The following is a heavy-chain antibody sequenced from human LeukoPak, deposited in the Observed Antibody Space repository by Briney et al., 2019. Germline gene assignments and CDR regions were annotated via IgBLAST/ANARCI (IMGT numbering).Heavy chain of an antibody. J-gene: IGHJ4*02. CDR3: ARGIAAAGDLIDY. Sequence: ASVKVSCKASGYTFTSYDINWVRQATGQGLEWMGWMNPNSGNTGYAQKFQGRVTMTRNTSISTAYMELSSLRSEDTAVYYCARGIAAAGDLIDYWSQGTLVTVSS. CDR2: MNPNSGNT. V-gene: IGHV1-8*01. D-gene: IGHD6-13*01. CDR1: GYTFTSYD.